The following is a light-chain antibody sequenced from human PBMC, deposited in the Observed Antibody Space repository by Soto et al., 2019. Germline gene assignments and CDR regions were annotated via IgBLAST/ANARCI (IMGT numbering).Light chain of an antibody. J-gene: IGLJ1*01. Sequence: QSVLTQPASVSGSPGQSITISCTGTSCDVGGYNSVSWYQQHPGKAPKLMIYEVSNRPSGVSNRFSGSKSGNTASLTISGLQAEDEADYYCSSYTTSSTLLYVFGTGTKLTVL. CDR3: SSYTTSSTLLYV. CDR1: SCDVGGYNS. CDR2: EVS. V-gene: IGLV2-14*01.